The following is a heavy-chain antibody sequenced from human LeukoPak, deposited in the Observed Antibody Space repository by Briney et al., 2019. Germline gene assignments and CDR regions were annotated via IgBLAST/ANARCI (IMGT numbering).Heavy chain of an antibody. J-gene: IGHJ4*02. CDR2: IWYDGSNK. Sequence: GGSLRLSCAASGFTFSSYGIHWVRQAPGKGLEWVAFIWYDGSNKYYADSVKGRFTISRDNSKNTLYLQMGSLRADDTAVYYCARAEYDSSLGFGFWGQGALVTVSS. CDR3: ARAEYDSSLGFGF. CDR1: GFTFSSYG. V-gene: IGHV3-33*01. D-gene: IGHD3-22*01.